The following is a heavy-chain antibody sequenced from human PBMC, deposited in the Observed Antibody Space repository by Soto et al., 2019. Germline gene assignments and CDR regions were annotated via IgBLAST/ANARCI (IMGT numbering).Heavy chain of an antibody. Sequence: ASVKVSCKASGYTFTGYYMHWVRQAPGQGLEWMGWINPNSGGTNYAQKFQGRVTMTRDTSISTAYMELSRLRSDDTAVYYCAREPPPAYGGGDCYSGKFDVWGQGTLVTVSS. D-gene: IGHD2-21*02. CDR1: GYTFTGYY. CDR2: INPNSGGT. CDR3: AREPPPAYGGGDCYSGKFDV. J-gene: IGHJ4*02. V-gene: IGHV1-2*02.